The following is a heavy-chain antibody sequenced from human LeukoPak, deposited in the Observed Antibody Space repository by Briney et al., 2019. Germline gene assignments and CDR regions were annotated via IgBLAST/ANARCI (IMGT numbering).Heavy chain of an antibody. D-gene: IGHD5-18*01. CDR2: ISAYNGNT. CDR3: ARDVDSLLVTTDAFDI. CDR1: GYTFTSYG. Sequence: ASVKVSCKASGYTFTSYGISWVRQAPGQGLEGMGWISAYNGNTNYEQKLQGRVTMTTDTSTITAYMDLRSLRSDDTAVYYCARDVDSLLVTTDAFDIWGQGTMVTVSS. J-gene: IGHJ3*02. V-gene: IGHV1-18*01.